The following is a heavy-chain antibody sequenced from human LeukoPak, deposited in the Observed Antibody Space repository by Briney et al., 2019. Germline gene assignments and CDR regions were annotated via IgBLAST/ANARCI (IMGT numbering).Heavy chain of an antibody. V-gene: IGHV4-59*01. Sequence: PSETLSLTCTVSGGSISSYYWSWIRQPPGKGLEWIGYIYYSGSTNYNPSLKSRVTISVDTSKNQFSLKLSSVTAADTAVYYCARARYYYDSSGPIYYFDYWGQGTLVTVSS. CDR1: GGSISSYY. J-gene: IGHJ4*02. D-gene: IGHD3-22*01. CDR2: IYYSGST. CDR3: ARARYYYDSSGPIYYFDY.